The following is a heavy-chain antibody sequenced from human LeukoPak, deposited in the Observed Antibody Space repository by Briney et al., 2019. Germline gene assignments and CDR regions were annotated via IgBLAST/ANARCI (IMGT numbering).Heavy chain of an antibody. J-gene: IGHJ4*02. CDR2: MNPNSGNT. D-gene: IGHD3-10*01. CDR1: GYTFTSYD. V-gene: IGHV1-8*01. Sequence: ASVKVSCKASGYTFTSYDINWVRQATGQGLEWMGWMNPNSGNTGYAQKFQGRVTMTRNTSISTAYMELSSLRSEDTAVYYCARVIHMVRGALGYWGQGTLVTVSS. CDR3: ARVIHMVRGALGY.